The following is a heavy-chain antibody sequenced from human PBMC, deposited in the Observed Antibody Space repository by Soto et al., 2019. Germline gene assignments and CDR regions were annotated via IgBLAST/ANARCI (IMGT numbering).Heavy chain of an antibody. V-gene: IGHV5-51*01. Sequence: LGESLKISCKGSGYTFTDYWIGWVRQLPGKGLEWMGIIYPGDSDTRYSPSFQGHVTITVDKSTSTAYLQWNTLKASDTAMYYCARHFSNFRYSSNAMDFWGQGPSVTVSS. J-gene: IGHJ6*02. CDR2: IYPGDSDT. CDR3: ARHFSNFRYSSNAMDF. D-gene: IGHD4-4*01. CDR1: GYTFTDYW.